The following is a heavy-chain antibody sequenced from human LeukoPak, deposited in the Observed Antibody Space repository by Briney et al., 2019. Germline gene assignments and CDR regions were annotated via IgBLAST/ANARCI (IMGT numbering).Heavy chain of an antibody. Sequence: ASVKVSCKASGYIFTSYHMHWVRQAPGQGLEWMGWINPNSGGTNYAQKFQGRVTMTRDTSISTAYMELSRLRSDDTAVYYCAREAICSSTSCHVGWFDPWGQGTLVTVSS. CDR1: GYIFTSYH. CDR3: AREAICSSTSCHVGWFDP. V-gene: IGHV1-2*02. CDR2: INPNSGGT. D-gene: IGHD2-2*01. J-gene: IGHJ5*02.